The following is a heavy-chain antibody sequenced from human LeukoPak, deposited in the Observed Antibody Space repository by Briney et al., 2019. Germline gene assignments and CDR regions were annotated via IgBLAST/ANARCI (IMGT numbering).Heavy chain of an antibody. V-gene: IGHV3-23*01. CDR1: GXTFSSYT. CDR3: AKVGYYDSSGYVRRPFDY. D-gene: IGHD3-22*01. J-gene: IGHJ4*02. CDR2: ISGNGGNT. Sequence: PGGSLRLSCAASGXTFSSYTMSWVCQAQGLEWVSSISGNGGNTYYADSVKGRFTISRDNSKNTLYLQMNSLRAEDTAVYYCAKVGYYDSSGYVRRPFDYWGQGTLVTVSS.